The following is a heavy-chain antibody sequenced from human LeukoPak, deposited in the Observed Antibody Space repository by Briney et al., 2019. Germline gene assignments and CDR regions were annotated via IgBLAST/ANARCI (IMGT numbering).Heavy chain of an antibody. CDR1: GGSISSGGYY. D-gene: IGHD3-10*01. V-gene: IGHV4-31*03. CDR3: AREPHRTHYYGSGSRGAFDI. CDR2: IYYSGST. Sequence: KASQTLSLTCTVSGGSISSGGYYWRWIRQHPGKGLEWIGYIYYSGSTYYNPSLKSRFTISVDTSKNQFSLKLSSVTAADTAVYYCAREPHRTHYYGSGSRGAFDIWGQGTMVTVSS. J-gene: IGHJ3*02.